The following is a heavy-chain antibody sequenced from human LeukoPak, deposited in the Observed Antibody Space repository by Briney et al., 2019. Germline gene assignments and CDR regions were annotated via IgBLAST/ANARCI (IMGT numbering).Heavy chain of an antibody. CDR2: IYPGDSDT. D-gene: IGHD1-26*01. CDR1: GYSFTSYW. V-gene: IGHV5-51*01. J-gene: IGHJ5*02. CDR3: ARHSQSGSCYNNWFDP. Sequence: GESLKISCKGSGYSFTSYWIGWVRQMPGKGLEWMGIIYPGDSDTRYSPSFQGQVTISADKSISTAYLQWSSLKASDTAMYYCARHSQSGSCYNNWFDPWGQGTLVTVSS.